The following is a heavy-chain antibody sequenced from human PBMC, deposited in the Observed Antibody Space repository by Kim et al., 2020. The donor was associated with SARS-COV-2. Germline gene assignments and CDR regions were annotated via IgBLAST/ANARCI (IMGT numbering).Heavy chain of an antibody. Sequence: SLKSRVTISVDTAKKQFSLKLSSVTAADTAVYYCARGIINYYDSSGYDDYWGQGTLVTVSS. V-gene: IGHV4-34*01. D-gene: IGHD3-22*01. J-gene: IGHJ4*02. CDR3: ARGIINYYDSSGYDDY.